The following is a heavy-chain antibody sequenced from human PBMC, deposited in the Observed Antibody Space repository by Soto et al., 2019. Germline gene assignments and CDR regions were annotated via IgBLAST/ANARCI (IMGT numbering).Heavy chain of an antibody. CDR1: GFTFNTYC. V-gene: IGHV3-7*01. Sequence: EVQLVESGGGLVRPGGSLRLSCAASGFTFNTYCMSWVRQAPGKGLEWVANITQDGSEKYYVDSVKGRFTISRDNAENSVYLQMNSLRAEDTAVYFCTRGKCNSETYSCFDYWGQGTLVTVSS. CDR2: ITQDGSEK. J-gene: IGHJ4*02. D-gene: IGHD1-26*01. CDR3: TRGKCNSETYSCFDY.